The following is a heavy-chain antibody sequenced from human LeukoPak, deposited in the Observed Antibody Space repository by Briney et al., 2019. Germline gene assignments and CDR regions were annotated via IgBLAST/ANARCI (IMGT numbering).Heavy chain of an antibody. CDR2: INHSGST. CDR1: GGSFSGYY. J-gene: IGHJ6*02. V-gene: IGHV4-34*01. D-gene: IGHD2-15*01. CDR3: ARVEYCSGGSCYEYYGMDV. Sequence: PSETLSLTCAVYGGSFSGYYWSWIRQPPGKGLEWIGEINHSGSTNYNPSLKSRVTISVDTSKNQFSLKLSSVTAADTAVYYCARVEYCSGGSCYEYYGMDVWGQGTTVTVSS.